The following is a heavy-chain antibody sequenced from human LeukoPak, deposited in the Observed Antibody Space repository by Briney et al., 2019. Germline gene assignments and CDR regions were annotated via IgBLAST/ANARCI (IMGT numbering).Heavy chain of an antibody. J-gene: IGHJ4*02. D-gene: IGHD3-22*01. Sequence: PGGSLRLSCAASGFTFSSYSMNWVRQAPGKGLEWVSSISSSSSYIYYADSVKGRFTISRDNAKNSLYPQMNSLRAEDTAVYYCAREVGYYDSSGKDYWGQGTLVTVSS. V-gene: IGHV3-21*01. CDR3: AREVGYYDSSGKDY. CDR2: ISSSSSYI. CDR1: GFTFSSYS.